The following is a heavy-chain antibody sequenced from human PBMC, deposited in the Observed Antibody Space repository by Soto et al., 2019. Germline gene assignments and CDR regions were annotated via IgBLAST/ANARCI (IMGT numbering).Heavy chain of an antibody. CDR1: GYTLITYG. Sequence: QVQLVQSGAEVKKPGASVTVSCKVSGYTLITYGISWVRQAPGQGLEWMGWINTYNGATNYAQNLQGRVTMTRDTSTKTAYMELRSLRSDDTAVYYCARYCSGGSCHKGVPDYWGQGTLVTVSS. D-gene: IGHD2-15*01. V-gene: IGHV1-18*01. J-gene: IGHJ4*02. CDR3: ARYCSGGSCHKGVPDY. CDR2: INTYNGAT.